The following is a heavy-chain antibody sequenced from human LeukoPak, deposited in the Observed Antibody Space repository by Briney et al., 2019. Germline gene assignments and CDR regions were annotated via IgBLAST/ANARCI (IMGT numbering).Heavy chain of an antibody. CDR2: ISYDGSNK. J-gene: IGHJ5*02. V-gene: IGHV3-30-3*01. CDR3: AKARDTGSYYSLTP. CDR1: GFTFSSYA. D-gene: IGHD1-26*01. Sequence: GGSLRLSCAASGFTFSSYAMHWVRQAPGKGLEWVAVISYDGSNKYYADSVKGRFTISRDNSKNTLYLQMNSLRAEDTAVYYCAKARDTGSYYSLTPWGQGTLVTVSS.